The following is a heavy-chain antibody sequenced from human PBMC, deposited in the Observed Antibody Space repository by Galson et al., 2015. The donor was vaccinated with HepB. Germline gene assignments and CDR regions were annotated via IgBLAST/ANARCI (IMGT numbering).Heavy chain of an antibody. CDR2: INSDGSTT. J-gene: IGHJ4*02. Sequence: SLRLSCAASGFTFSSYWMHWVRQAPGKGLMWVSRINSDGSTTSYADSVRGRFTISRDDAKNTLYLQMNSLRAEDMAVYYCTRGGSGATGFDYWGQGTLVTVSS. D-gene: IGHD1-26*01. V-gene: IGHV3-74*01. CDR3: TRGGSGATGFDY. CDR1: GFTFSSYW.